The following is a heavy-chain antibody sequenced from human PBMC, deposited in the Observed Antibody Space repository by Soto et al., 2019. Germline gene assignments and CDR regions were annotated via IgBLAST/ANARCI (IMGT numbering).Heavy chain of an antibody. J-gene: IGHJ4*02. CDR2: INPSGGST. V-gene: IGHV1-46*03. CDR3: ARVREYYDFWSGYQHFDY. CDR1: GYTFTSYY. Sequence: ASVEVSCKASGYTFTSYYMHWVRQAPGQGLEWMGIINPSGGSTSYAQKFQGRVTMTRDTSTSTVYMELSSLRSEDTAVYYCARVREYYDFWSGYQHFDYWGQGTLVTVSS. D-gene: IGHD3-3*01.